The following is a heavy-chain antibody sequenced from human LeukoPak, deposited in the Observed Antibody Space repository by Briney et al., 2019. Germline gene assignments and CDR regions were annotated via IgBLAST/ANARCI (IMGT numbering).Heavy chain of an antibody. CDR3: ARALAGYSRFDY. D-gene: IGHD3-22*01. CDR2: INHSGST. CDR1: GGSFSGYY. V-gene: IGHV4-34*01. Sequence: SETLSLTCAVYGGSFSGYYWSWIRQPPGKGLEWIGEINHSGSTNYNPSLKSRVTLSVDTSKNQFSLKLSSVTAADTAVYYCARALAGYSRFDYWGQGTLVTVSS. J-gene: IGHJ4*02.